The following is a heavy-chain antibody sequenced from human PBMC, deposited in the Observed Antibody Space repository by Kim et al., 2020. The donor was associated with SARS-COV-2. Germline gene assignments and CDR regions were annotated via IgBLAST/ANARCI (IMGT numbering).Heavy chain of an antibody. J-gene: IGHJ4*02. Sequence: GGSLRLSCAASGFTFSSYGMHWVRQAPGKGLEWVAVISYDGSNKYYADSVKGRFTISRDNSKNTLYLQMNSLRPEDTAVYYCANGTYYDILTGYPDWGQGTLVTVSS. CDR2: ISYDGSNK. D-gene: IGHD3-9*01. CDR3: ANGTYYDILTGYPD. CDR1: GFTFSSYG. V-gene: IGHV3-30*18.